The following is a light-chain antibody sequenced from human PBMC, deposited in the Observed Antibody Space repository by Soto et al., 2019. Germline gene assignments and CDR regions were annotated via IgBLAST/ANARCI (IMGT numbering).Light chain of an antibody. V-gene: IGKV1D-13*01. CDR3: QQFYNYPVT. CDR2: EAS. J-gene: IGKJ1*01. CDR1: QGIGRD. Sequence: AIQVTQSPSSLSASVGDRVTITCLASQGIGRDLVWYQQKPGKVPKLLIYEASSLESGVPSRFSGSGSGTDFTLTISSLQPEDFATYYCQQFYNYPVTFGQGTKVDI.